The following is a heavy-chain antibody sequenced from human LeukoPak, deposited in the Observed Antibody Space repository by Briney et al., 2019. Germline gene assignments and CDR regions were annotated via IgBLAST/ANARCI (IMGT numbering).Heavy chain of an antibody. CDR2: IYYSGST. CDR3: ARSGDYYDSSGYYSGAFDI. CDR1: GGSISSSSYY. V-gene: IGHV4-39*07. Sequence: PSETLSLTCTVSGGSISSSSYYWGWIRQPPGKGLEWIGSIYYSGSTYYNPSLKSRVTISVDTSKKQFSLKLSSVTAADTAVYYCARSGDYYDSSGYYSGAFDIWGQGTMVTVSS. D-gene: IGHD3-22*01. J-gene: IGHJ3*02.